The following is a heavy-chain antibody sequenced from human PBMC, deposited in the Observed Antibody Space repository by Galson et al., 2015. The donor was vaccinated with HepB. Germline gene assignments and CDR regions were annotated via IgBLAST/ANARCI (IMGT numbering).Heavy chain of an antibody. CDR1: GFTFDDYA. J-gene: IGHJ4*02. Sequence: SLRLSCAASGFTFDDYAMHWVRQAPGKGLEWVSGISCDSGSIGYADSVKGRFTISRDNAKNSLYLQMNRLRAEDTALYYCAKDSKLASSCTTYDFWGQGTPVTVSS. CDR2: ISCDSGSI. V-gene: IGHV3-9*01. CDR3: AKDSKLASSCTTYDF. D-gene: IGHD2-2*01.